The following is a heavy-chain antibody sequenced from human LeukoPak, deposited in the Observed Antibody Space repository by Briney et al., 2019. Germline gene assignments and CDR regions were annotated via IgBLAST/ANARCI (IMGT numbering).Heavy chain of an antibody. CDR2: ISGSGGST. CDR3: ARGRVLYYYDSSGYQDAFDI. V-gene: IGHV3-23*01. CDR1: GFTFSGYA. Sequence: GGSLRLSCAASGFTFSGYAMSWVRQAPGKGLEWVSAISGSGGSTYYADSVKGRFTISRDNSKNTLYLQMNSLRAEDTAVYYCARGRVLYYYDSSGYQDAFDIWGQGTMVTVSS. D-gene: IGHD3-22*01. J-gene: IGHJ3*02.